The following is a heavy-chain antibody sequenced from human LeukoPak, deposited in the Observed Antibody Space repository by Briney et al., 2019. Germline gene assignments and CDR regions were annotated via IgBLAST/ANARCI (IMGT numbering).Heavy chain of an antibody. J-gene: IGHJ4*02. CDR3: ARGSLQLWHGGLVDY. V-gene: IGHV1-2*02. Sequence: ASVKVSCKASGYTFTGYYMHWLRQAPGQGLEGMGWINPNSGGTNYAQKFQGRVTMTRDTSISTAYMELSRLRSDDTAVYYCARGSLQLWHGGLVDYWGQGTLVTVSS. CDR2: INPNSGGT. D-gene: IGHD5-18*01. CDR1: GYTFTGYY.